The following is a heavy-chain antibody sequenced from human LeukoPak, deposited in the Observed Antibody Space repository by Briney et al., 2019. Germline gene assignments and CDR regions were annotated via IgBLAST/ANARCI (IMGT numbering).Heavy chain of an antibody. CDR1: GFTFSSYW. CDR3: SRRFDC. V-gene: IGHV3-48*02. CDR2: IDGSGDTI. Sequence: GGSLRLSCAASGFTFSSYWMTWVRQAPGKGLEWVSYIDGSGDTIYYADSVKGRFTISRDNAKNSLDLQMNSLRDEDTAVYYCSRRFDCWGQGTLVTVSS. J-gene: IGHJ4*02.